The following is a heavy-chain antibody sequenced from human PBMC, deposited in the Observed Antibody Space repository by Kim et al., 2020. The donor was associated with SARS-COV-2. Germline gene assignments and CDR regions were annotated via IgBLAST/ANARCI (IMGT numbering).Heavy chain of an antibody. Sequence: SETLSLTCSVSGGSIASFYWNWIRQSPGKGLEWIGYVHHSGRAKYSTSLQSRATMSVATSENLVSLNVRSVTAADTAVYFCAKWSTTLNGFEIWGQGTLVTVSS. V-gene: IGHV4-4*08. D-gene: IGHD2-15*01. CDR3: AKWSTTLNGFEI. CDR2: VHHSGRA. CDR1: GGSIASFY. J-gene: IGHJ3*02.